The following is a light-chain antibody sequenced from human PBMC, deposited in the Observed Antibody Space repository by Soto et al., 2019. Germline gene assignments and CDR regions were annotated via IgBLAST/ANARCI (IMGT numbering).Light chain of an antibody. Sequence: DIQLTQSPPSLSASVGGRVTITCRASQSISTYLNWYQQKPGKAPKLLIYAASSLQSGVPSRFSGSGSGTDFSLTISSLQTEDFATYYCQQSYNTPRTFGQGTKVDIK. J-gene: IGKJ1*01. V-gene: IGKV1-39*01. CDR3: QQSYNTPRT. CDR1: QSISTY. CDR2: AAS.